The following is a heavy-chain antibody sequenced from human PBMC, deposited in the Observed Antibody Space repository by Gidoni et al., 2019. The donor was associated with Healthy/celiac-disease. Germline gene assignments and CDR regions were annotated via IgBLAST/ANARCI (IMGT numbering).Heavy chain of an antibody. Sequence: EVQMVESGGGLVKSGGALRLSCAASRSTYRSYSMNWVRQSPGKGLEWVTSVSRSSRYIYDAASVKGRFTIARDNAKNSLYLQMNSLSAEDTAVYYCARDYDLERFNWFDPWGQGTLVTVSS. V-gene: IGHV3-21*01. CDR1: RSTYRSYS. D-gene: IGHD1-1*01. CDR3: ARDYDLERFNWFDP. CDR2: VSRSSRYI. J-gene: IGHJ5*02.